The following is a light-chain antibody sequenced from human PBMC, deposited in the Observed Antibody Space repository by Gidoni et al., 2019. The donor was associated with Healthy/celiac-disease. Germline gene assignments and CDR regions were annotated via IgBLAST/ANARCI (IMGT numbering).Light chain of an antibody. V-gene: IGLV2-23*01. CDR3: CSYAGSSTWV. Sequence: QAALTQPASVSGSPGQSSTISCTGTSSDVGSYNLVSWYQQHPGKAPKLMIYEGSKRPSWVSNRFSGSKSGNTASLTISGVQAEDEADYYCCSYAGSSTWVFGGGTKLTVL. CDR2: EGS. J-gene: IGLJ3*02. CDR1: SSDVGSYNL.